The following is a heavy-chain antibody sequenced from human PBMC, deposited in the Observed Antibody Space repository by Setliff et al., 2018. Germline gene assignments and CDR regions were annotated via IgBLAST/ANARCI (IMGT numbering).Heavy chain of an antibody. J-gene: IGHJ4*02. D-gene: IGHD3-22*01. CDR2: IHPADYDT. CDR1: GNGFTDLW. Sequence: PGESLKISCKVSGNGFTDLWIAWVRQTPGKGPEWMGIIHPADYDTRYSPSLQGQVTFSADRSISTAHLQWDSLKASDTAMYYCARGYDSGGWNYWGQGTLVTVSS. CDR3: ARGYDSGGWNY. V-gene: IGHV5-51*01.